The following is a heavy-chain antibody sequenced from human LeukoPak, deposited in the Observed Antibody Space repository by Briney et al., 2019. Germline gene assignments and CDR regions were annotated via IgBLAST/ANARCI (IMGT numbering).Heavy chain of an antibody. CDR3: AKDEWEREQYFDC. J-gene: IGHJ4*02. CDR2: IRYDGSNK. D-gene: IGHD1-26*01. V-gene: IGHV3-30*02. CDR1: GFTFSSYG. Sequence: PGGSLRLSCAASGFTFSSYGMHWVRQAPGKGLEWVAFIRYDGSNKYYADSVKGRFTISRDNSKNTLYLQMNSLRAEDTAVYYCAKDEWEREQYFDCWGQGTLVTVSS.